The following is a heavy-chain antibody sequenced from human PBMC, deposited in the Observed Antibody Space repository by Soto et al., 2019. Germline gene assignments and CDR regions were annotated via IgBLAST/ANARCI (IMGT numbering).Heavy chain of an antibody. D-gene: IGHD4-17*01. CDR2: ISAYNGNT. V-gene: IGHV1-18*04. CDR3: ASPNYGGNGARNYYYYYGMDV. CDR1: GYTFTSYG. Sequence: ASVKVSCKASGYTFTSYGISWVRQAPGQGLEWMGWISAYNGNTNYAQKFQGRVTITADKSTSTAYMELSSLRSEDTAVYYCASPNYGGNGARNYYYYYGMDVWGQGTTVTVSS. J-gene: IGHJ6*02.